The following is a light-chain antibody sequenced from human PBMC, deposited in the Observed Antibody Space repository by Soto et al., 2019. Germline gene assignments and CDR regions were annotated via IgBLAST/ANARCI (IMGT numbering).Light chain of an antibody. CDR2: DVS. CDR1: SSDVGGYNY. Sequence: QSVLTQPASVSGSPGQSITISCTGTSSDVGGYNYVSWYQQHPGKAPNLMIYDVSNRPSGVSNRFSGAKSGNTASLTISGLQDEDEADYYCSSYTSSSTLEVFGGGTKVTVL. J-gene: IGLJ2*01. V-gene: IGLV2-14*01. CDR3: SSYTSSSTLEV.